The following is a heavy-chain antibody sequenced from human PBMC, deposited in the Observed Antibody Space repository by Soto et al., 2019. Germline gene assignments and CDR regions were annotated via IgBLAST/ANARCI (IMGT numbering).Heavy chain of an antibody. J-gene: IGHJ6*03. CDR1: GYTFTSYD. Sequence: ASVKVSCKASGYTFTSYDINWVRQATGQGLEWMGWMNPNSGNTGYAQKFQGRVTMTRNTSISTAYMELSSLRSEDTAVYYCARGRSPREQLVLSLYYYYYMDVWGKGTTVTVSS. V-gene: IGHV1-8*01. D-gene: IGHD6-13*01. CDR2: MNPNSGNT. CDR3: ARGRSPREQLVLSLYYYYYMDV.